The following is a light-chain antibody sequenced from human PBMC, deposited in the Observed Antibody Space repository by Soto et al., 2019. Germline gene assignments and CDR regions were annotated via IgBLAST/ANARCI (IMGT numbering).Light chain of an antibody. CDR3: HQSYSPPYT. CDR2: SAS. V-gene: IGKV1-39*01. CDR1: QSISGY. J-gene: IGKJ2*01. Sequence: DIQMTQSPSSLSASVGDRVTITCRASQSISGYLNWYQQKPGKAPKLLIYSASSLQSGVPSRFSGSGFGTDFTSITSGLQPEDFATYSCHQSYSPPYTFAKGTKLETK.